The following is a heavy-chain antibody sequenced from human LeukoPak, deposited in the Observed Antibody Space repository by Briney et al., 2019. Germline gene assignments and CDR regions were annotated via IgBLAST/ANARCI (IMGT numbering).Heavy chain of an antibody. V-gene: IGHV1-8*01. J-gene: IGHJ6*03. CDR2: MNPNSGNT. CDR3: AREGLQTTVTYYYYYYMDV. CDR1: GYTFTSYD. D-gene: IGHD4-17*01. Sequence: GASVKVSCKASGYTFTSYDINWVRQATGQGLEWMGWMNPNSGNTGYAQKFQGRVTMTRNTSISTAYMELSSLRSEDTAVYYCAREGLQTTVTYYYYYYMDVWGKGTTVTISS.